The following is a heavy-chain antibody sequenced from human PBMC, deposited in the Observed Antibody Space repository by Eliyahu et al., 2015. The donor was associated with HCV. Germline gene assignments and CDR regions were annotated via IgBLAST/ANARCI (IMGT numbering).Heavy chain of an antibody. J-gene: IGHJ4*02. V-gene: IGHV4-4*07. CDR3: ARAPVVVTATDYYFDY. CDR2: IYTSGST. CDR1: XGXXXXYY. D-gene: IGHD2-21*02. Sequence: QXQLQESGPGLVKPSETLSLTCXVSXGXXXXYYWXWIRQPAGKGLEWIGRIYTSGSTNYNPSLKSRVTMSVDTSKNQFSLKLSSVTAADTAVYYCARAPVVVTATDYYFDYWGQGTLVTVSS.